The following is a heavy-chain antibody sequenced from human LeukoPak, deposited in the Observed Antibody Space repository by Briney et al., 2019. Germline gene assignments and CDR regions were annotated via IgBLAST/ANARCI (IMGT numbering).Heavy chain of an antibody. CDR2: ISYDGSNK. CDR1: GFTSSSYA. V-gene: IGHV3-30-3*01. Sequence: GGSLRLSCAASGFTSSSYAMHWVRQAPGKGLEWVAVISYDGSNKYYADSVKGRFTISRDNSKNTLYLQMNSLRAEDTAVYYCARARKQQLVRGAFDIWGQGTMVTVSS. CDR3: ARARKQQLVRGAFDI. D-gene: IGHD6-13*01. J-gene: IGHJ3*02.